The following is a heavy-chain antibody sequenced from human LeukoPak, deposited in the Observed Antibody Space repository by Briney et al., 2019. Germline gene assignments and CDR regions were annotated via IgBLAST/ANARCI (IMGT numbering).Heavy chain of an antibody. V-gene: IGHV1-69*13. Sequence: SVKVSCKASGGTFISYGISWVRQAPGQGIEWMGGIIPIFGTANYAQKFQGRVTITADESTSTAYMELSSLRSEDTAVYYCARPYSSSSYYYGMDVWGQGTTVTVSS. J-gene: IGHJ6*02. CDR2: IIPIFGTA. CDR3: ARPYSSSSYYYGMDV. D-gene: IGHD6-6*01. CDR1: GGTFISYG.